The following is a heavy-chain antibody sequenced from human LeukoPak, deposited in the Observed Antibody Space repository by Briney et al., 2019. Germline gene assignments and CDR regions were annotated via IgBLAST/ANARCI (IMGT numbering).Heavy chain of an antibody. V-gene: IGHV3-30*04. CDR1: EFTFSSYA. D-gene: IGHD3-10*01. Sequence: PGRFLRLSCAASEFTFSSYAMHWVRQAPGKGLEWVAVISYDGGNKYYADSVKGRFTISRDNSKNTLYLQMNSLRPEDTAVYYCARDHRPVTMVRGVMDYWGQGTLVTVSS. J-gene: IGHJ4*02. CDR3: ARDHRPVTMVRGVMDY. CDR2: ISYDGGNK.